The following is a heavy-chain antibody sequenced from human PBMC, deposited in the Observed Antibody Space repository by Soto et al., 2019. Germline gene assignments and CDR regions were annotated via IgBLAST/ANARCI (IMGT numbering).Heavy chain of an antibody. CDR3: ARDPKYDFWSGGPFDY. D-gene: IGHD3-3*01. J-gene: IGHJ4*02. CDR2: ISAYNGNT. V-gene: IGHV1-18*01. Sequence: ASVKVSCKASGYTFTSYGISWVRQAPGQGLEWMGWISAYNGNTNYAQKLQGRVTMTTDTSTSTAYMELRSLRSDDTAVYYCARDPKYDFWSGGPFDYWGQGTLVTVSS. CDR1: GYTFTSYG.